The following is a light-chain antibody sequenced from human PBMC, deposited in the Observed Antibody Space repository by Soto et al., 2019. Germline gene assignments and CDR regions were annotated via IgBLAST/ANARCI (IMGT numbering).Light chain of an antibody. Sequence: QSALTQPPSVSGAPGQRVTISCTGSSSNIGARYDVHWYQQLPGTAPKLLIYGNTNRPSGVPDRFSGSKFGTSASLAITGLQAEDEADYYCQSYDSSLSGSVFGGGTKVTVL. CDR1: SSNIGARYD. J-gene: IGLJ2*01. V-gene: IGLV1-40*01. CDR2: GNT. CDR3: QSYDSSLSGSV.